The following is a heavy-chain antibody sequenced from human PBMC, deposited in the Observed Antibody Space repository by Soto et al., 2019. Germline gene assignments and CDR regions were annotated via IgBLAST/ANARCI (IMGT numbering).Heavy chain of an antibody. J-gene: IGHJ1*01. CDR3: ARGFNNDYSDGYFQQ. D-gene: IGHD2-15*01. Sequence: QVQLVQSGAEVKKPGASVTVSCKASGYTFSNYAVHWVRQAPGQGLEWMGWVSASNGKTNYPQNFQGRVTMSTDSSTSTAYMELRSLRSDDTAVYYCARGFNNDYSDGYFQQWGQGTLVTISS. CDR2: VSASNGKT. CDR1: GYTFSNYA. V-gene: IGHV1-18*01.